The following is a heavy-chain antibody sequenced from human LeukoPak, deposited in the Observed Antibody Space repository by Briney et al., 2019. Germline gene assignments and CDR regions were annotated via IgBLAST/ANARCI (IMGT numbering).Heavy chain of an antibody. Sequence: GGSLRLSCAASGFTFSSYEMNWVRQAPGKGLEWVSYISSSGSTIYYADSVKGRLTIPRDNAKNSLYLQMNSLRAEDTAVYYCARNIAVAGRRFDSWGQGTLVTVSS. J-gene: IGHJ4*02. D-gene: IGHD6-13*01. CDR1: GFTFSSYE. CDR2: ISSSGSTI. V-gene: IGHV3-48*03. CDR3: ARNIAVAGRRFDS.